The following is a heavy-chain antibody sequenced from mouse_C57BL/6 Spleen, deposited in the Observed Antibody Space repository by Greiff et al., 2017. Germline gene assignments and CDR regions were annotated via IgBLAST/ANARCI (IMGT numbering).Heavy chain of an antibody. CDR2: ISSGGSYT. CDR3: ARPDYYGSSYYAMDY. Sequence: EVQGVESGGDLVKPGGSLKLSCAASGFTFSSYGMSWVRQTPDKRLEWVATISSGGSYTYYPDSVKGRFTISRDNAKNTLYLQMSSLKSEDTAMYYCARPDYYGSSYYAMDYWGQGTSVTVSS. J-gene: IGHJ4*01. V-gene: IGHV5-6*01. CDR1: GFTFSSYG. D-gene: IGHD1-1*01.